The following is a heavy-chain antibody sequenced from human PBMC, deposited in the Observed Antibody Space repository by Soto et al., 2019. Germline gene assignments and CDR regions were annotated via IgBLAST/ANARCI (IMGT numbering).Heavy chain of an antibody. CDR1: GYTFTSYD. J-gene: IGHJ6*02. V-gene: IGHV1-8*01. CDR2: MNPNSGNT. D-gene: IGHD2-15*01. CDR3: TTDPYVVVAARNYYYGMDV. Sequence: ASVKVSCKASGYTFTSYDINWVRQATGQGLEWMGWMNPNSGNTGYAQKFQGRVTMTRNTSISTAYVELSSLRSEDTAVYYCTTDPYVVVAARNYYYGMDVWGQGTTVTVSS.